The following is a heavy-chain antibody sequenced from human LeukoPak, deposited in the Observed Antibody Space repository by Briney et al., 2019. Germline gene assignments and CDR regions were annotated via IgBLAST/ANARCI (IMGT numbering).Heavy chain of an antibody. CDR1: GFTFSSCW. CDR3: ARDQSYGDSRFAY. V-gene: IGHV3-7*01. CDR2: IKQDGSEK. D-gene: IGHD4-17*01. J-gene: IGHJ4*02. Sequence: GGSLRLSCAASGFTFSSCWMSWVRQAPGKGLEWVANIKQDGSEKYYVHSVKGRFTISRDNANNSLYLQLHNLRADDTALYYCARDQSYGDSRFAYWGQGTLVTVSS.